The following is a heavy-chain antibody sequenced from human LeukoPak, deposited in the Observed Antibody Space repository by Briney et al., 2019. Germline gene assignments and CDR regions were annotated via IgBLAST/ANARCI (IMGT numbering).Heavy chain of an antibody. Sequence: PSETLSLTCAVSGYSISSGYYWGWIRQPPGKGLEWIGSIYHSGSTYYNPPLKSRVTISVDTSKNQFSLKLSSVTAADTAVYYCARLQNDFWSGYVYYFDYWGQGTLVTVSS. J-gene: IGHJ4*02. D-gene: IGHD3-3*01. CDR2: IYHSGST. CDR1: GYSISSGYY. CDR3: ARLQNDFWSGYVYYFDY. V-gene: IGHV4-38-2*01.